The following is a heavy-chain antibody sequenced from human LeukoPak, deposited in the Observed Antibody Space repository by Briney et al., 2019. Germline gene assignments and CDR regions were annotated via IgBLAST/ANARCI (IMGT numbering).Heavy chain of an antibody. J-gene: IGHJ4*02. CDR1: GFTFSSYG. D-gene: IGHD3-10*01. CDR3: AKVELDYGSGSQIDY. V-gene: IGHV3-30*18. Sequence: PGRSLRLSCAASGFTFSSYGMHWVRQAPGKGLEWVAVISYDGSNKYYADSVKGRFTISRDNSKNTLYLQMNSLGAEDTAVYYCAKVELDYGSGSQIDYWGQGTLVTVSS. CDR2: ISYDGSNK.